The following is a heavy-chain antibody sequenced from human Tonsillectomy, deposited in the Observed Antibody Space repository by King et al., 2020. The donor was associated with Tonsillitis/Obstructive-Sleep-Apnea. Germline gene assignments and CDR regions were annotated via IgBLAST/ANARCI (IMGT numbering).Heavy chain of an antibody. J-gene: IGHJ5*02. V-gene: IGHV1-18*01. D-gene: IGHD1-26*01. Sequence: HVQLVQSGAEVKKPGASVKVSCKASGYTFTSYGIIWVRQAPGQGLDWVGGISAYNGYTDYAEKLQGRITITTDTSTTTAYMYLRGLTSDHTAVYYCARVSAFAWELVPVDPWGQGTLVTVSS. CDR1: GYTFTSYG. CDR3: ARVSAFAWELVPVDP. CDR2: ISAYNGYT.